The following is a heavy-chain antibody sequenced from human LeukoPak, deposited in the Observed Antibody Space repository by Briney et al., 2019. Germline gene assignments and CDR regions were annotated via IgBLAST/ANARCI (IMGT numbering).Heavy chain of an antibody. D-gene: IGHD2-2*01. V-gene: IGHV1-18*01. CDR3: ARVGEVVPAASFDY. J-gene: IGHJ4*02. CDR1: GYTFTSYG. Sequence: ASVKVSCKASGYTFTSYGINWVRQAPGQGLEWMVWISAYNGNTNYAQKLQGRVTMTTDTSTSTAYMELRSLRSDDTAVYYCARVGEVVPAASFDYWGQGTLVTVSS. CDR2: ISAYNGNT.